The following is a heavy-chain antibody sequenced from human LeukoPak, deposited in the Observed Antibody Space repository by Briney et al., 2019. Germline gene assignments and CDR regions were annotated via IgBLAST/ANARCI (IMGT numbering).Heavy chain of an antibody. J-gene: IGHJ4*02. CDR2: INPSGGV. CDR1: GYTFINYY. D-gene: IGHD3-10*01. V-gene: IGHV1-46*01. CDR3: ARDYHGSGSLTTFDY. Sequence: ASVKVSCKASGYTFINYYMHWVRQAPGQGLEWMGIINPSGGVSSAQKFQGRVTMTRDTSTGTVYMELSSLRSEDTAAYYCARDYHGSGSLTTFDYWGQGTLVTVSS.